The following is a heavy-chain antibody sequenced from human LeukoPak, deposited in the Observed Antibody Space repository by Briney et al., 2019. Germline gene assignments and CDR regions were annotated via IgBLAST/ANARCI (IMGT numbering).Heavy chain of an antibody. J-gene: IGHJ4*02. Sequence: GASVKVSCTVSGYTLTELSMHWVRQAPGKGLEWMGGFDPEDGETIYAQKFQGRVTMTEDTSTDTAYMELSSLRSEDTAVYYCATPVARNYYFDYWGQGTLVTVSS. CDR2: FDPEDGET. D-gene: IGHD5-12*01. V-gene: IGHV1-24*01. CDR3: ATPVARNYYFDY. CDR1: GYTLTELS.